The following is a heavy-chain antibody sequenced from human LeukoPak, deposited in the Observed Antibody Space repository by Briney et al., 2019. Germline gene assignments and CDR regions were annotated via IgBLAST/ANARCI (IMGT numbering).Heavy chain of an antibody. D-gene: IGHD5-18*01. Sequence: SETLSLTCTVSGGSISSSSYYWGWIRQPPGKGLEWIGSIYYSGSTYYNPSLKSRVTISVDTSKNQFSLKLSSVTAADTAVYYCARAEMDTAMVYGLIDYWGQGTLVTVSS. V-gene: IGHV4-39*01. CDR3: ARAEMDTAMVYGLIDY. J-gene: IGHJ4*02. CDR2: IYYSGST. CDR1: GGSISSSSYY.